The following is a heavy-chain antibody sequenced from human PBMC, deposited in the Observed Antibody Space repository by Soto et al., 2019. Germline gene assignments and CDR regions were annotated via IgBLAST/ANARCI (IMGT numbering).Heavy chain of an antibody. Sequence: PSETLSLTCTVSGGSISSYYWSWIRQPPGKXLEWIGYIYYSGSTNYNPSLKSRVTISVDTSKNQFSLKLSSVTAADTAVYYCARDAASESYYYDSSGYSYYYYGMDVWGQGTTVTVSS. CDR1: GGSISSYY. CDR2: IYYSGST. D-gene: IGHD3-22*01. J-gene: IGHJ6*02. V-gene: IGHV4-59*01. CDR3: ARDAASESYYYDSSGYSYYYYGMDV.